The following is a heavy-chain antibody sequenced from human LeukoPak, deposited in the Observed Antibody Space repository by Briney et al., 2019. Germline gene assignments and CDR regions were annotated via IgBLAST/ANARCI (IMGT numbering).Heavy chain of an antibody. CDR2: INSDGIST. CDR1: GFTFRSYW. D-gene: IGHD4-17*01. J-gene: IGHJ4*02. CDR3: AKGGATVIDY. Sequence: PGGSLRLSCAASGFTFRSYWMHWVRQAPGKGLVWVSRINSDGISTSYADSVKGRFTISRDNAKNTLYLQMNSLRADDTAVYYCAKGGATVIDYWGQGTLVTVSS. V-gene: IGHV3-74*01.